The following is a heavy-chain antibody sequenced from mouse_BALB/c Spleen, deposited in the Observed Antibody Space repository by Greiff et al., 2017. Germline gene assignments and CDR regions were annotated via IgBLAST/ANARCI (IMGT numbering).Heavy chain of an antibody. D-gene: IGHD3-2*01. CDR3: ASPPSDSWGSLAGCAY. J-gene: IGHJ3*01. CDR2: INSNGGST. V-gene: IGHV5-6-2*01. CDR1: GFTFSSYY. Sequence: EVQLQESGGGLVKLGGSLKLSCAASGFTFSSYYMSWVRQTPEKRLELVAAINSNGGSTYYPDTVKGRFTISRDNAKNTLYLQMSSLKSEDTALYYWASPPSDSWGSLAGCAYGGKGILATASA.